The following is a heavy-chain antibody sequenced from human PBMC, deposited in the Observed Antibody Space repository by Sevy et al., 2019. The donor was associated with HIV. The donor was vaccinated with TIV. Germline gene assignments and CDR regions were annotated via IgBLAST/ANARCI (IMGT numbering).Heavy chain of an antibody. D-gene: IGHD4-17*01. CDR1: GFSFSDYY. V-gene: IGHV3-11*06. J-gene: IGHJ4*02. CDR2: ISTGSTYT. Sequence: GGSLRLSCAASGFSFSDYYMSWIRQAPGRGLEWISYISTGSTYTNYADSVKGRFTISRDNAKNSLYLQMNSLRAEDTAVYYCARDLPPSATTVAHFDYWGRGTLVTVSS. CDR3: ARDLPPSATTVAHFDY.